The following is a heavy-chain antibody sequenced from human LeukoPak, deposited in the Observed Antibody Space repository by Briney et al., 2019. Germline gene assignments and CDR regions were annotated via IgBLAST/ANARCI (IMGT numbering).Heavy chain of an antibody. CDR1: GFTFSSYS. D-gene: IGHD2-15*01. CDR2: ISSSSSYI. J-gene: IGHJ3*02. Sequence: GGSLRLSCAASGFTFSSYSMNWVRQAPGKGLEWVSSISSSSSYIYYADSVKGRFTISRDNAKNSLYLQMNSLRADDTAVYYCARETYCSGGSCYKGNAFDIWGQGTMVTVSS. V-gene: IGHV3-21*01. CDR3: ARETYCSGGSCYKGNAFDI.